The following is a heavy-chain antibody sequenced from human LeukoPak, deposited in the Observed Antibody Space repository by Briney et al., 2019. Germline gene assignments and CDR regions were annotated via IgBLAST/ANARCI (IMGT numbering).Heavy chain of an antibody. J-gene: IGHJ4*02. V-gene: IGHV3-7*03. Sequence: GGSLRLSCAASGFTFSSYAMSWVRQAPGKGLEWVANIKEDGTETYYVDSVKGRFTISRDNAKNSLYLQMNSLRVEDTAVYYCAKEGRSPQTYWGQGTLVTVSS. CDR1: GFTFSSYA. CDR3: AKEGRSPQTY. D-gene: IGHD1-14*01. CDR2: IKEDGTET.